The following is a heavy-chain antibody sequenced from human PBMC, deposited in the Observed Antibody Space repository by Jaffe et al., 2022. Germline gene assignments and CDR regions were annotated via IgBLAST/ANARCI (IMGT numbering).Heavy chain of an antibody. Sequence: QVTLRESGPALVKPTQTLTLTCTFSGFSLSTSGMCVSWVRQPPGKALEWLALIDWDDDKYYSTSLKTRLTISKDTSKNQVVLTMTNMDPVDTATYYCARSTAMVAPFDYWGQGTLVTVSS. V-gene: IGHV2-70*20. CDR2: IDWDDDK. J-gene: IGHJ4*02. CDR3: ARSTAMVAPFDY. CDR1: GFSLSTSGMC. D-gene: IGHD5-18*01.